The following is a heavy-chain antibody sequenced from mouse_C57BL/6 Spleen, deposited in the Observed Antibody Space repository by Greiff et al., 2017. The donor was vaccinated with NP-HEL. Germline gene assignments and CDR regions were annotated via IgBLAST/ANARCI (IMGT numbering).Heavy chain of an antibody. CDR1: GYSITSGYY. Sequence: DVQLQESGPGLVKPSQSLSLTCSVTGYSITSGYYWNWIRQFPGNKLEWMGYISYDGSNNYNPSLKNRISITRYTSKNQFFLKLNSVTTEDTATYYCARSYYYGSRALDYWGQGTTLTVSS. J-gene: IGHJ2*01. CDR3: ARSYYYGSRALDY. CDR2: ISYDGSN. V-gene: IGHV3-6*01. D-gene: IGHD1-1*01.